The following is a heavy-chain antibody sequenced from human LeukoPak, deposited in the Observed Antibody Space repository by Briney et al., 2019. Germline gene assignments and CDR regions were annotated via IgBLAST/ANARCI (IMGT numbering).Heavy chain of an antibody. CDR2: IYYRGST. D-gene: IGHD5-12*01. J-gene: IGHJ4*02. V-gene: IGHV4-59*08. Sequence: SETLSLTCTVSGGSISSYYWSWIRQPPGKGLEWIGYIYYRGSTNYNPSLRSRVTISVDTSENQFSLKLSSVTAADTAVYYCARVHSGYDFGNRKYYYFDYWGQGTLVTVSS. CDR1: GGSISSYY. CDR3: ARVHSGYDFGNRKYYYFDY.